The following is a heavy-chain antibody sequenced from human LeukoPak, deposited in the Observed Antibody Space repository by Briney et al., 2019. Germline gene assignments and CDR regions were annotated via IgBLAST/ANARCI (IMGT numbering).Heavy chain of an antibody. V-gene: IGHV4-61*02. CDR2: IYTSGST. Sequence: PSETLSLTRTVSGGSINSGSYYWSWIRQPAGKGLEWIGRIYTSGSTNYNPSLKSRVTISLDTSKNQFSLNLSSVTAADTALYYCARDRPGSYFDYWGQGTLVTVSS. CDR1: GGSINSGSYY. J-gene: IGHJ4*02. D-gene: IGHD1-26*01. CDR3: ARDRPGSYFDY.